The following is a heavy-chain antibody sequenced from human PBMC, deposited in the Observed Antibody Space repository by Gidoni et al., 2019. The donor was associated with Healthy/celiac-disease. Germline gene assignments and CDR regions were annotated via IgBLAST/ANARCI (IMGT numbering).Heavy chain of an antibody. V-gene: IGHV3-7*01. J-gene: IGHJ6*02. CDR3: ARDCSSTSCYNGYYYYGMDV. CDR2: IKQDGSEK. D-gene: IGHD2-2*02. CDR1: GSNFCSYW. Sequence: EVQLVESGGGLVQPGGSLRLSCAASGSNFCSYWMSRVRQAPGEGLEGVANIKQDGSEKYYVDSVKGRFTISRDNAKNSLYLQMNSLRAEDTAVYYCARDCSSTSCYNGYYYYGMDVWGQGTTVTVSS.